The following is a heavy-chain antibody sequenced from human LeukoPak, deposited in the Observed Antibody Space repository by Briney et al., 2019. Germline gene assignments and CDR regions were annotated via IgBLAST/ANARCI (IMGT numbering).Heavy chain of an antibody. J-gene: IGHJ5*02. V-gene: IGHV1-69*13. CDR3: ARVFHDYGDYERGYNWFDP. CDR1: GYTFTSYA. D-gene: IGHD4-17*01. CDR2: IIPIFGTA. Sequence: SVKVSCKASGYTFTSYAISWVRQAPGQGLEWMGGIIPIFGTANYAQKFQGRVTITADESTSTAYMELSSLRSEDTAVYYCARVFHDYGDYERGYNWFDPWGQGTLVTVSS.